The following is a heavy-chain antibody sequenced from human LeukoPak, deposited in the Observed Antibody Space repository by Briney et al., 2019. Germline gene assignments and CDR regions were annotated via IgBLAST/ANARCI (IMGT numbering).Heavy chain of an antibody. CDR1: GFTFSSYA. CDR2: ISHDGSNK. J-gene: IGHJ4*02. D-gene: IGHD3-22*01. CDR3: ARDPYYYDSSGYYYFDY. Sequence: GGSLRLSCAASGFTFSSYAMHWVRQAPGKGLEWVAVISHDGSNKYYADSVKGRFTISRDNSKNTLYLQMNSLRAEDTAVYYCARDPYYYDSSGYYYFDYWRQRTQVTVSS. V-gene: IGHV3-30*04.